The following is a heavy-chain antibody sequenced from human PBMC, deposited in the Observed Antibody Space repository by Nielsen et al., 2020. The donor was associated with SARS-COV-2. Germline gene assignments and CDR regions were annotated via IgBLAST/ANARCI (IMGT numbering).Heavy chain of an antibody. CDR1: GFTFSSHW. V-gene: IGHV3-7*01. D-gene: IGHD3-10*01. CDR2: IKHDGSEQ. Sequence: GESLKISCAASGFTFSSHWMSWVRQAPGKGLEWLANIKHDGSEQYYVDSVKGRFTMSRDNAKNLLYLQMNSLRDDDTAVYYCARESLSFGGYFYGMDVWGQGTTVTVSS. CDR3: ARESLSFGGYFYGMDV. J-gene: IGHJ6*02.